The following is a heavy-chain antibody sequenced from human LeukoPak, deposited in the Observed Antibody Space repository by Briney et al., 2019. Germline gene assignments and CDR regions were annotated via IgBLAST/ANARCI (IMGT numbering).Heavy chain of an antibody. V-gene: IGHV3-30*04. J-gene: IGHJ3*02. CDR2: ISYDGSNK. D-gene: IGHD1-26*01. CDR3: ATVARSIVGATYWGDAFDI. CDR1: GFTFSSYA. Sequence: GGSLRLSCAASGFTFSSYAMHWVRQAPGKGLEWVAVISYDGSNKYYADSVKGRFTISRDNSKNTLYLQMNSLRAEDTAVYYCATVARSIVGATYWGDAFDIWGQGTMVTVSS.